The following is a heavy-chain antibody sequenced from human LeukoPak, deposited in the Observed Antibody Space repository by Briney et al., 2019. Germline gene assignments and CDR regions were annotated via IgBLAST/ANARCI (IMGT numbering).Heavy chain of an antibody. Sequence: SETLSLTCAVYGGSFSGYYWSWIRQPPGKGLEWIGEINHSGSTNYNPSLKSRVTISVDTSKNQFSLKLSSVTAADTAVYYCAREATIENDYWGQGTLVTVSS. J-gene: IGHJ4*02. CDR1: GGSFSGYY. CDR2: INHSGST. V-gene: IGHV4-34*01. CDR3: AREATIENDY. D-gene: IGHD5-24*01.